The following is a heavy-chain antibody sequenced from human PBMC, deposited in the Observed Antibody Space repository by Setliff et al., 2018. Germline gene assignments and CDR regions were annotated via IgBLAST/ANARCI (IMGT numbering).Heavy chain of an antibody. CDR2: NSXXXXXX. CDR3: ARSPPNRGVGQGHYMDV. CDR1: GYTFNTFG. J-gene: IGHJ6*03. V-gene: IGHV1-18*01. Sequence: ASVKVSCKTSGYTFNTFGISWVRRAPGQGLDWMGWNSXXXXXXXXXXXXXGXXTMTIDPSTSTAYVEVRSLTSDETAVYYCARSPPNRGVGQGHYMDVWGIGTTVTVSS. D-gene: IGHD1-26*01.